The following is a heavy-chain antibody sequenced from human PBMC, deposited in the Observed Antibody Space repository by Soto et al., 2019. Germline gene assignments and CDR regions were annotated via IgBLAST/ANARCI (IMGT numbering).Heavy chain of an antibody. D-gene: IGHD6-13*01. CDR2: IYYSGST. V-gene: IGHV4-31*03. CDR3: ARDRSGSSSWYHRALDI. J-gene: IGHJ3*02. Sequence: SETLSLTCTVSGGSISSGGYYWSWIRQHPGKGLEWIGYIYYSGSTYYNPSLKSRVTISVDTSKNQFSLKLSSVTAADTAVYYCARDRSGSSSWYHRALDIWGQGTMVTVSS. CDR1: GGSISSGGYY.